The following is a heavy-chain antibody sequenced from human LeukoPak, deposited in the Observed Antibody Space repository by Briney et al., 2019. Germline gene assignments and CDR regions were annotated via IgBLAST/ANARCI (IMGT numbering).Heavy chain of an antibody. Sequence: SETLSLTCSVSGGSISSSAYHWSWIRQPPGKGLEWIGYIYYSGSTNQNPSLKSRVTISVDTSKNQFSLKLSSVTAADTAVYYCARDFSDGGYSGWFDPWGQGTLVTVSS. CDR1: GGSISSSAYH. CDR3: ARDFSDGGYSGWFDP. V-gene: IGHV4-61*08. J-gene: IGHJ5*02. CDR2: IYYSGST. D-gene: IGHD2-15*01.